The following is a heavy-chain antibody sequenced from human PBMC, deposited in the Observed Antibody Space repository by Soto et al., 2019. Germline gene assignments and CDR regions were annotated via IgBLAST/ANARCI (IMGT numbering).Heavy chain of an antibody. CDR3: AKDMNYQDDSGYYNDAFDS. J-gene: IGHJ3*02. D-gene: IGHD3-22*01. CDR1: EFNLSDFA. V-gene: IGHV3-30*04. Sequence: PGGSLRLSCVASEFNLSDFAMHWVRQAPGKGLEWVAVISFDGRYKFVADSVKGRFTISRDISKNTLFLQMNSLRAEDTAVYYCAKDMNYQDDSGYYNDAFDSWGQGTMVTVSS. CDR2: ISFDGRYK.